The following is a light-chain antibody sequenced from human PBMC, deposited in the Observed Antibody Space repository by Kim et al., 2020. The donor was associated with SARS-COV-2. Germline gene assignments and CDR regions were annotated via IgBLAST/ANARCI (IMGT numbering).Light chain of an antibody. J-gene: IGLJ2*01. CDR2: GKN. V-gene: IGLV3-19*01. CDR3: NSRGSNDNVL. CDR1: SLRSYY. Sequence: VALGQTVRITCQGDSLRSYYATWYQQKPAQAPIVVIYGKNNRPSGIPDRFSGSSSGDTASLTITGTQAGDEADYYCNSRGSNDNVLFGGGTKLTVL.